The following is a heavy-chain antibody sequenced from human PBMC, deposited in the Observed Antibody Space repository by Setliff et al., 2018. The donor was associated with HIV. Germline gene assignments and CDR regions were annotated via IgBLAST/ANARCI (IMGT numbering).Heavy chain of an antibody. V-gene: IGHV4-59*04. CDR2: IFHTGST. CDR1: GGSVNDFY. J-gene: IGHJ3*02. Sequence: SETLSLTCTVSGGSVNDFYCNWIRQPPGKGPEWIGNIFHTGSTYYNPSLKSRLSISLDTSKNQFSLSLTSVTAADTAVYFCARPRVGDDAFNIWSQGTLVTVSS. CDR3: ARPRVGDDAFNI.